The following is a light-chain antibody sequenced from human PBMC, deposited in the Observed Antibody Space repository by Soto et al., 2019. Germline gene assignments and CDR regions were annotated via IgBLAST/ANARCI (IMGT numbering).Light chain of an antibody. CDR1: SSDVGGYNF. Sequence: QSVLTQPRSVSGSPGQSFTISCTGTSSDVGGYNFVSWYQQHPGKVPKLMIYDVTKRPSGVPNRFSGSKSGNTASLTISALQAEDEADYYCCSYAGSYTLYVFGTGTKVTVL. J-gene: IGLJ1*01. CDR3: CSYAGSYTLYV. CDR2: DVT. V-gene: IGLV2-11*01.